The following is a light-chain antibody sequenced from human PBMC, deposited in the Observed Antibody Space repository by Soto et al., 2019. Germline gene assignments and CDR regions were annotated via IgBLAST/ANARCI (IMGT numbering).Light chain of an antibody. CDR1: SSNIGTGYD. J-gene: IGLJ1*01. CDR2: GSS. CDR3: QSYDNSLSGNYV. Sequence: QSVLTQPASVSGSPGQSITISCTGSSSNIGTGYDVHWYQQLPGTAPKLLIYGSSNRPSGVPDRFSGSKSATSASLAITGLQAEDEADYYCQSYDNSLSGNYVFGTGTKVTVL. V-gene: IGLV1-40*01.